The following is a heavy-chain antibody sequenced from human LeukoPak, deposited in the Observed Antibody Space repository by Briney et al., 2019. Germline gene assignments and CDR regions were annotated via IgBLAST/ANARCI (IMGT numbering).Heavy chain of an antibody. Sequence: GGSLRLSCAASGFTFSIYEMNWVRQAPGKGLEWVSYTSSSGSTIYYADSVKGRFTISRDNAKNSLYLQMNSLRAEDTAVYYCARVDYYYGSGSYFPWGQGTLVTVSS. J-gene: IGHJ5*02. CDR1: GFTFSIYE. V-gene: IGHV3-48*03. CDR2: TSSSGSTI. D-gene: IGHD3-10*01. CDR3: ARVDYYYGSGSYFP.